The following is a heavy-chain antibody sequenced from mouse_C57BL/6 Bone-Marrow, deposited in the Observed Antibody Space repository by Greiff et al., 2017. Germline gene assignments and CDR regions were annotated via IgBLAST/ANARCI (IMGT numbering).Heavy chain of an antibody. J-gene: IGHJ3*01. Sequence: VQLKESGPGLVKPSQSLSLTCSVTGYSITSGYYWYLIRQFPGNKLDWMVYLRYDGSNNYNPSLKKRISITRDTSKNQCCLKLNSVTTEDTAADYCASAGYSNPAWFAYWGQGTLVTVSA. CDR3: ASAGYSNPAWFAY. CDR1: GYSITSGYY. V-gene: IGHV3-6*01. CDR2: LRYDGSN. D-gene: IGHD2-5*01.